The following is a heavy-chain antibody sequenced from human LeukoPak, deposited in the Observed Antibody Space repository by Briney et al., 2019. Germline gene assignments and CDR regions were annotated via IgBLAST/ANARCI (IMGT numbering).Heavy chain of an antibody. D-gene: IGHD6-13*01. Sequence: GGSLRLSCAASGFTFSTSWMSWVRQTPGKGLEWVANIKQDGSQTYYVDSVKGRFTISRDNAKNSLYLQMNSLRVEDTAVYYCARGYTSSPNWFDPWGQGTLVTVSS. CDR2: IKQDGSQT. J-gene: IGHJ5*02. CDR1: GFTFSTSW. V-gene: IGHV3-7*04. CDR3: ARGYTSSPNWFDP.